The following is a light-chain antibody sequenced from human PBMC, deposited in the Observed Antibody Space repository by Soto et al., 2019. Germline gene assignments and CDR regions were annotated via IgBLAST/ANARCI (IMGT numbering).Light chain of an antibody. CDR3: QHYNNWIAS. CDR2: AAS. CDR1: QSVSSN. J-gene: IGKJ4*01. Sequence: IVMTQSPATLSVSPWERATLSCRASQSVSSNLAWFQQKPGQAPRLLIYAASGRATGIPARFSGSGSGTEFTLTISSLQSEDFAVYYCQHYNNWIASFGGGTKVDIK. V-gene: IGKV3-15*01.